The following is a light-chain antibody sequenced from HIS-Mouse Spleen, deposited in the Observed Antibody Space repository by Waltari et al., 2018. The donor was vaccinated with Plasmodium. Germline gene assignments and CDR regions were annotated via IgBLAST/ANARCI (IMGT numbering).Light chain of an antibody. CDR1: QSVSSN. J-gene: IGKJ3*01. V-gene: IGKV3-15*01. CDR3: QQYNNWSFT. CDR2: GAS. Sequence: EIVMTQSPATLSVSPGERATLSCRASQSVSSNLAWYQQKPGPAPRLLIYGASTRATGNPARFSGRGSGTEFTLTISSLQSEDFAVYYCQQYNNWSFTFGPGTKVDIK.